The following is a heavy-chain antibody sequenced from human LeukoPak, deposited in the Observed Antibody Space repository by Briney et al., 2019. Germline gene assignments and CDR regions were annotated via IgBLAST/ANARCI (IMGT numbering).Heavy chain of an antibody. Sequence: PSETLSLTCTVSGGSISSGSYYWSWIRQPAGKGLEWIGRIYTSGSTNYNPSLKSRVTISVDTSKNQFSLKLSSVTVADTAVYYCARGVCGGDCYIRADYYYYMDVWGKGTTVTVSS. CDR1: GGSISSGSYY. CDR3: ARGVCGGDCYIRADYYYYMDV. CDR2: IYTSGST. V-gene: IGHV4-61*02. D-gene: IGHD2-21*01. J-gene: IGHJ6*03.